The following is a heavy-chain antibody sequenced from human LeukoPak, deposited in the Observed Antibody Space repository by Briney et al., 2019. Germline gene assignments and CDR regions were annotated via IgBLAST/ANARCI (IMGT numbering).Heavy chain of an antibody. CDR2: IVVGSGNT. Sequence: TSVKVSCKASGFTFTSSAVQWVRQARGQRLEWIGWIVVGSGNTNYAQKFQDRVTMTRDTSTSTVYMELSSLRSEDTAVYYCARDLDYGEKSEDYWGQGTLVTVSS. D-gene: IGHD4/OR15-4a*01. CDR3: ARDLDYGEKSEDY. CDR1: GFTFTSSA. J-gene: IGHJ4*02. V-gene: IGHV1-58*01.